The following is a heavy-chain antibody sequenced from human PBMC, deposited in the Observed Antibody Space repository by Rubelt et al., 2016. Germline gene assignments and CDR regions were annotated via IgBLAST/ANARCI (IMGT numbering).Heavy chain of an antibody. J-gene: IGHJ4*02. Sequence: QVQLQESGPGLVKPSQTLSLTCAVYGGSFSGYYWSWIRQPPGKGLEWIGEINHSGSTNYNPSCKSRVAISVDSAKNQCALKLGSVTAADTAGLYCARRFGIRYSGYDYPVDYWGQGTLVTVSS. V-gene: IGHV4-34*09. D-gene: IGHD5-12*01. CDR3: ARRFGIRYSGYDYPVDY. CDR1: GGSFSGYY. CDR2: INHSGST.